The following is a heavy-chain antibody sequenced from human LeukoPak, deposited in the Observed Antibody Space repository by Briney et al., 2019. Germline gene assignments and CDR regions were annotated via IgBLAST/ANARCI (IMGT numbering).Heavy chain of an antibody. CDR2: ISYDGSNK. J-gene: IGHJ4*02. CDR1: GFTFSSYA. CDR3: ARDSSTMIVVSHNFDY. D-gene: IGHD3-22*01. Sequence: GGSLRLSCAASGFTFSSYAMHWVRQAPGKGLEWVAVISYDGSNKYYADSVKGRFTISRDNSKNTLYLQMNSLRTEDTAVYYCARDSSTMIVVSHNFDYWGQGTLVTVSS. V-gene: IGHV3-30*04.